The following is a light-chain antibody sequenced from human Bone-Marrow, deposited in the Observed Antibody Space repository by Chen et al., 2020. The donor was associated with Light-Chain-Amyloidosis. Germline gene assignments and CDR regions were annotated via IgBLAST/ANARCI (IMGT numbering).Light chain of an antibody. CDR3: STHTSSDSWV. CDR1: SSDIGGYNF. V-gene: IGLV2-14*01. Sequence: QSALTQPVSVSGSPGQSITISCTGTSSDIGGYNFVSWFQQHPGKVPKIIIYDVNNRPSEVANRFSGTKSGTTASMTISGLQREDEADYYCSTHTSSDSWVFGGGTKLT. CDR2: DVN. J-gene: IGLJ3*02.